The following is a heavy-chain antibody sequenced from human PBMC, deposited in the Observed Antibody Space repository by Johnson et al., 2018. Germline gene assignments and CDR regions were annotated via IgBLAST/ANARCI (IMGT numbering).Heavy chain of an antibody. J-gene: IGHJ6*02. CDR3: AKDNLPGIAEIDYSYGMDV. V-gene: IGHV3-23*04. Sequence: VQLVQSGGGLVQPGGSLRLSCAASGFTFSSYAMSWVRQAPGKGLEWVSAISGSGGSTYYADSVKGRFTISRDNSKNTLYLQMNSLRAEDTAVYYWAKDNLPGIAEIDYSYGMDVWGQGTTVTVSS. D-gene: IGHD6-13*01. CDR1: GFTFSSYA. CDR2: ISGSGGST.